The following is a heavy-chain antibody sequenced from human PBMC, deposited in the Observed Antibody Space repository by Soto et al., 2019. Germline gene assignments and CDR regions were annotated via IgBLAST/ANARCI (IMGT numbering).Heavy chain of an antibody. CDR3: PRESSISCHDY. CDR2: ISAYNGNT. J-gene: IGHJ4*02. CDR1: GYTFTSYG. D-gene: IGHD6-13*01. Sequence: QVQLVQSGAEVKKPGASVKVSCKASGYTFTSYGISWVRQAPGQGLEWMGWISAYNGNTNYAQKLQGRVTMTTDTSTSTAYRELRSLRPDDTAVYYWPRESSISCHDYLGQVTIVTAS. V-gene: IGHV1-18*01.